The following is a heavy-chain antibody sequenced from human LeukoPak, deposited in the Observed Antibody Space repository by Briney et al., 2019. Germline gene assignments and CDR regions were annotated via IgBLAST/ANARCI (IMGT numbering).Heavy chain of an antibody. CDR1: RFTFSSYG. J-gene: IGHJ6*03. CDR2: IWYDGSKK. V-gene: IGHV3-33*06. D-gene: IGHD4-23*01. Sequence: GGSLRLSCAASRFTFSSYGMHWVRQAPGKGLQWVAVIWYDGSKKYYADSVKGRFTISRDNSKNTLYLQMNSLRAEDTAVYYCAKPISVVTQTSYMDVWGKGTTVTVSS. CDR3: AKPISVVTQTSYMDV.